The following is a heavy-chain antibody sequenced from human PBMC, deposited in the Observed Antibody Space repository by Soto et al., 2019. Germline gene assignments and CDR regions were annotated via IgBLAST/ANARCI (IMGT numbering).Heavy chain of an antibody. J-gene: IGHJ4*02. V-gene: IGHV4-28*01. D-gene: IGHD6-19*01. CDR3: ARKYGIPVAGTFDY. Sequence: PSETLSLTCAVSGYSVSDSNWWGWIRQPPGKGLEWMGHIYNSGSTYYKSSLKGRVTMSIDTSKNQFSLGLYSVTAVDTAVYYCARKYGIPVAGTFDYWGQGILVTVSS. CDR1: GYSVSDSNW. CDR2: IYNSGST.